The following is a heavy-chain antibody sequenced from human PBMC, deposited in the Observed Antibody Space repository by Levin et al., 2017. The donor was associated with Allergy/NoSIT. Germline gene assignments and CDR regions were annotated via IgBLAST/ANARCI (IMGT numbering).Heavy chain of an antibody. CDR2: ISGSGGST. D-gene: IGHD4-17*01. CDR1: GFTFSNYA. Sequence: GGSLRLSCAASGFTFSNYAMSWVRQAPGKGLEWVSGISGSGGSTSYADSVRGRFTISRDNSKNKPYLQMKSLRAEDTAVYYCAKSLYGGMDIWGQGTTVTVSS. J-gene: IGHJ6*02. V-gene: IGHV3-23*01. CDR3: AKSLYGGMDI.